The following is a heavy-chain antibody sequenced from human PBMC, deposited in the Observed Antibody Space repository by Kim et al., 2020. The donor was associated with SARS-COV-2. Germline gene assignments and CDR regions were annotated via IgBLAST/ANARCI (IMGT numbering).Heavy chain of an antibody. Sequence: GGSLRLSCAVSGFTFSSYWMHWVRQAPEKGLVWVSRINTDGSSTGYADAVKGRFTISRDNAKNTVYLQMNSLRAEDTAVYYCARDPVSLSAYWGQGTLVTVSS. V-gene: IGHV3-74*01. CDR2: INTDGSST. D-gene: IGHD4-4*01. CDR3: ARDPVSLSAY. CDR1: GFTFSSYW. J-gene: IGHJ4*02.